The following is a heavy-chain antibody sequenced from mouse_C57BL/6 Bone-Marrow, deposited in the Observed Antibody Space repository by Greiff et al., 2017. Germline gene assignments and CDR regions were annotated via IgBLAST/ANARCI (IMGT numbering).Heavy chain of an antibody. CDR2: IRNKANGYTT. J-gene: IGHJ3*01. Sequence: EVKVEESGGGLVQPGGSLSLSCAASGFTFTDYYMSWVRQPPGKALEWLGFIRNKANGYTTEYSASVKGRFTISRDNSQSILYLQMNALRAEASSTYYWARSGGNYPAWFAYWGQGTLVTVSA. CDR3: ARSGGNYPAWFAY. D-gene: IGHD2-1*01. CDR1: GFTFTDYY. V-gene: IGHV7-3*01.